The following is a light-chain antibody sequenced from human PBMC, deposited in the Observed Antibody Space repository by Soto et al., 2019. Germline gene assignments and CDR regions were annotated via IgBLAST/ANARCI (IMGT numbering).Light chain of an antibody. CDR2: DGN. V-gene: IGLV1-51*01. CDR1: SSNIGNNY. CDR3: GTWDSSLSAGV. Sequence: QSVLTQPPSVSAAPGQKVTISCSGSSSNIGNNYVSWYQQLPGTAPKLLIYDGNKRPSGIPDRFSGSQSGTSATLGITGLPSGDEADYYCGTWDSSLSAGVFGGGTKVTVL. J-gene: IGLJ2*01.